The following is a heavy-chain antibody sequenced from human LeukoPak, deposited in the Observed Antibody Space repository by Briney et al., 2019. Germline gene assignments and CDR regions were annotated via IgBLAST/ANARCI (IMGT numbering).Heavy chain of an antibody. D-gene: IGHD5-18*01. CDR3: AEADTVMVRRYYFDY. CDR1: GFTFSNFA. J-gene: IGHJ4*02. CDR2: ISGSGGSI. Sequence: PGGSLRLSCRTSGFTFSNFAMSWVRQAPGKGLEWVSVISGSGGSIYYSDSVKGRFTISRDNSKSTLYLQINSLRAEDTAVYYCAEADTVMVRRYYFDYWGQGALVTVSS. V-gene: IGHV3-23*01.